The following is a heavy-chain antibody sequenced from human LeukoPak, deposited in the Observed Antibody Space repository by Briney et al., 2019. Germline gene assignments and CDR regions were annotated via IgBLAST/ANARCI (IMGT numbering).Heavy chain of an antibody. Sequence: GGSLRLSCAASGFTFSSYNMNWVRQAPGKGLGWVSSISGSSSYIFYADSVKGRFTISRDNAKNSLYLQMNSLRAEDTAVYYGARGDGGSFVYWGQRTLVTVSS. CDR2: ISGSSSYI. J-gene: IGHJ4*02. CDR1: GFTFSSYN. CDR3: ARGDGGSFVY. V-gene: IGHV3-21*01. D-gene: IGHD3-16*01.